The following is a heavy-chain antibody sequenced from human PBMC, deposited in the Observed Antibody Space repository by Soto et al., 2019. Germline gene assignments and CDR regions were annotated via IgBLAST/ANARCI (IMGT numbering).Heavy chain of an antibody. CDR1: GFTFSSYA. V-gene: IGHV3-23*01. J-gene: IGHJ6*02. Sequence: GGSLRLSCAASGFTFSSYAMSWVRQAPGKGLEWVSAISGSGGSTYYAGSVKGRFTISRDNSKNTLYLQMNSLRAEDTAVYYCAKDYYDSSGLMDVWGQGTTVTVSS. CDR3: AKDYYDSSGLMDV. D-gene: IGHD3-22*01. CDR2: ISGSGGST.